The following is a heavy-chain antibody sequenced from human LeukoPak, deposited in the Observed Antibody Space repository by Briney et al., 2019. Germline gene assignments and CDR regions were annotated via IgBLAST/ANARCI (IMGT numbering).Heavy chain of an antibody. CDR3: ASCDQDV. CDR1: GGSFSGYY. Sequence: PSETLSLTCAVYGGSFSGYYWSWIRQPPGKGLEWIGEINHSGSTNYNPSLKSRVTISVDTSKNQFSLKLSSVTAPDTAVYYRASCDQDVWGKGTPVTVSS. V-gene: IGHV4-34*01. J-gene: IGHJ6*04. CDR2: INHSGST.